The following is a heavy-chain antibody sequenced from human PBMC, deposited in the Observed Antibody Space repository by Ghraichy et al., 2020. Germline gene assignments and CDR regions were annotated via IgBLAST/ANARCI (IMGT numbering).Heavy chain of an antibody. CDR1: GYTFTSYG. Sequence: ASVKVSCKASGYTFTSYGISWVRQAPGQGLEWMGWINADNGKTNYSQKLKGRVTMTTDTSTSTAYMELRSLRSDDTAVYYCARDDQTYYNDSSGYDSGYFDCWGQGTRLTVSS. CDR3: ARDDQTYYNDSSGYDSGYFDC. V-gene: IGHV1-18*04. CDR2: INADNGKT. J-gene: IGHJ4*02. D-gene: IGHD3-22*01.